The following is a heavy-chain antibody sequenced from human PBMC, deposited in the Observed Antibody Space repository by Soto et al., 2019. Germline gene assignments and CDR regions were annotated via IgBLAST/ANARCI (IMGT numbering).Heavy chain of an antibody. D-gene: IGHD5-12*01. J-gene: IGHJ4*02. V-gene: IGHV3-23*01. CDR2: INDRGDRT. CDR1: GFTFSSFP. CDR3: ARDSAWLFDS. Sequence: GGSLRLSWAASGFTFSSFPMTWVRQAPGKGLEWVSGINDRGDRTFYADSVKGRFIISRDDSKNTLSLQMNSLRAEDTAVYYCARDSAWLFDSWGQGTLVTVSS.